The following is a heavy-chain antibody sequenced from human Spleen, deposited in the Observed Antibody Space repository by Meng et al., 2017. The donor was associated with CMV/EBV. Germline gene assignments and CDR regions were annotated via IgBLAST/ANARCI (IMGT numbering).Heavy chain of an antibody. V-gene: IGHV1-18*01. Sequence: ASVKVSCKASGYTFTNYDINWVRQATGQGLEWMGWISAYNGNTNHAQKLQGRVTMTTDTSTSTAYMELRSLRSDDTAVYYCARDRITMIVVVITTGRDAFDIWGQGTMVTVSS. CDR1: GYTFTNYD. CDR3: ARDRITMIVVVITTGRDAFDI. D-gene: IGHD3-22*01. J-gene: IGHJ3*02. CDR2: ISAYNGNT.